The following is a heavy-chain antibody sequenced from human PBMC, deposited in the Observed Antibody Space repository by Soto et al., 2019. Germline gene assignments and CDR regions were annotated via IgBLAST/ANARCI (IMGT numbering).Heavy chain of an antibody. CDR3: AKVGYSSSCYYYYYYGMDV. D-gene: IGHD6-13*01. CDR1: GFTFSSYG. Sequence: GGSLRLSCAASGFTFSSYGMHWVRQAPGKGLEWVAVISYDGSNKYYADSVKGRFTISRDNSKNTLYLQMNSLRAEDTAVYYCAKVGYSSSCYYYYYYGMDVWGQGTTVTVS. J-gene: IGHJ6*02. V-gene: IGHV3-30*18. CDR2: ISYDGSNK.